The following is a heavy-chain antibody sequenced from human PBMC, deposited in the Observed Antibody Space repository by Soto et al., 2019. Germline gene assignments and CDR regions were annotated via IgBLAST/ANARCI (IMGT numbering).Heavy chain of an antibody. CDR1: GYTFTSYD. Sequence: QVQLVQSGAEVKKPGASVKVSCKASGYTFTSYDINWVRQATGQGLEWMGWMNPNSGNTGYAQKFQGRVTMTRNTSISTACMELSSLRSEDTAVYYCARERGSGSYYTPWFDPWGQGTLVTVSS. J-gene: IGHJ5*02. D-gene: IGHD3-10*01. CDR2: MNPNSGNT. V-gene: IGHV1-8*01. CDR3: ARERGSGSYYTPWFDP.